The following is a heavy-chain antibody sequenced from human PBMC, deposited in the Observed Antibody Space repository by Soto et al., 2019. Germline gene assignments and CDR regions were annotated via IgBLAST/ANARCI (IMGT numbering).Heavy chain of an antibody. CDR3: ARDNDRPQLGGNYSYILDV. D-gene: IGHD2-8*01. V-gene: IGHV1-69*12. Sequence: QVQLEQSGAEVKKPGSSVKVSCKASVGTFRTAAISWVRQAPGQGLEWMGGIMPVFRTPDYAQKFQGRVTITADESTNTAYMELSGLRSDDTAVYYCARDNDRPQLGGNYSYILDVWGQGTTITVSS. CDR2: IMPVFRTP. J-gene: IGHJ6*02. CDR1: VGTFRTAA.